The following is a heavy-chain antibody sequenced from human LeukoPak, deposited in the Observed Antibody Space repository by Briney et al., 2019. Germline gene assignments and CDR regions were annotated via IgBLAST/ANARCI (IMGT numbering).Heavy chain of an antibody. J-gene: IGHJ4*02. D-gene: IGHD6-19*01. Sequence: PSETLSLTCTVSGGSISSSSYFWGWIRQPPGKGLEWIGSVYDSGSTYYNPSLKSRVTISVDTSKNQFSLKLSSVTAADTAVFYCARLAPTESSGWGRPFDYWGQGTLVTVSS. CDR2: VYDSGST. CDR3: ARLAPTESSGWGRPFDY. CDR1: GGSISSSSYF. V-gene: IGHV4-39*01.